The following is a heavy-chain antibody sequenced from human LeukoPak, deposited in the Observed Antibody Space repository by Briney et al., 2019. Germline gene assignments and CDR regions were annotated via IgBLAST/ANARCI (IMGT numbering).Heavy chain of an antibody. CDR1: GFPFSGYT. D-gene: IGHD6-19*01. J-gene: IGHJ4*02. CDR3: TLSRFSSGWYEDS. Sequence: GDSLRLSCAASGFPFSGYTLSWVRQAPGKGLEWVSAAGGTGGHIHYADSAKGRFTTSRDNSKSTLFLQLNSLRAEDTAVYYCTLSRFSSGWYEDSWGQGTLVVVSS. V-gene: IGHV3-23*01. CDR2: AGGTGGHI.